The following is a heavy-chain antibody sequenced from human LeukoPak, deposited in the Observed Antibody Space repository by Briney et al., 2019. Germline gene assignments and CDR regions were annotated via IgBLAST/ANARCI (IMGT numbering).Heavy chain of an antibody. Sequence: GGSLRLSCAASGFTFSNAWMSWVRQALGKGLEWVSVIYSGGSTYYADSVKGRFTISRDNSKNTLYLQMNSLRAEDTAVYYCGSMVRGVPGWGQGTLVTVSS. CDR1: GFTFSNAW. CDR3: GSMVRGVPG. V-gene: IGHV3-53*01. CDR2: IYSGGST. D-gene: IGHD3-10*01. J-gene: IGHJ4*02.